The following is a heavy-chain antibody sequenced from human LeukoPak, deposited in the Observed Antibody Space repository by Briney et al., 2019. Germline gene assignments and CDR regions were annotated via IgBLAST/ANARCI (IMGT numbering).Heavy chain of an antibody. V-gene: IGHV3-30*18. CDR2: ISYDGSNK. CDR1: GFTFSSYG. D-gene: IGHD2-2*01. Sequence: PGGSLRLSCAASGFTFSSYGMHWVRQAPGKGLEWVAVISYDGSNKYYADSVKGRFTISRDNSKNTLYLQMNSLRYEGTSVDDCAKHGGVVPEGSFQHWGQGTLVTVSS. CDR3: AKHGGVVPEGSFQH. J-gene: IGHJ1*01.